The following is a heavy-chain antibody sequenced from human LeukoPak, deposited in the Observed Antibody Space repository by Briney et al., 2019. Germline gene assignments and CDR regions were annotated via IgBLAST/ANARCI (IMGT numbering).Heavy chain of an antibody. Sequence: SETLSLTCSVSGGSVTRGTYHWGWIRQPPGKGLEWIGSVYFDGGTHYKPSLQSRVTISVDTSKNQFSLRLSSVTAADTALYYCARDHYYDGRGRFDPWGRGTLVTVSS. CDR2: VYFDGGT. J-gene: IGHJ5*02. CDR1: GGSVTRGTYH. V-gene: IGHV4-39*07. D-gene: IGHD3-16*01. CDR3: ARDHYYDGRGRFDP.